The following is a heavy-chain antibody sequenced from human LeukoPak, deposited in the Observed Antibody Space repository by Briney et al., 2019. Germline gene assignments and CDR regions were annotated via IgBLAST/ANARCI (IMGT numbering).Heavy chain of an antibody. CDR1: GGSFSGYY. CDR2: INHSGST. J-gene: IGHJ6*02. CDR3: ARGPNYYDSSGYFGGRPYYYYYGMDV. D-gene: IGHD3-22*01. Sequence: SETLSLTCAVYGGSFSGYYWSWIRQPPGKGLEWIGEINHSGSTNYNPSLKSRVTISVDTSKNQFSLKLSSVTAADTAVYYCARGPNYYDSSGYFGGRPYYYYYGMDVWGQGTTVTVSS. V-gene: IGHV4-34*01.